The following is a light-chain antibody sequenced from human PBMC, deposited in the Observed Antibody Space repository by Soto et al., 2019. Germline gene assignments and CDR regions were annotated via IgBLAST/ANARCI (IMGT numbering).Light chain of an antibody. J-gene: IGKJ2*01. CDR2: GTS. V-gene: IGKV3-20*01. Sequence: EIVLTQSPGTLSLSPGERATLSCGASQSVSSSYSAWYQQKPGQSPRLLIYGTSNRATGIPDRFSGSGSGTDFTLTISRLEPEDFAVYYCQQYDTSPPRYTFGQGTKLEIK. CDR1: QSVSSSY. CDR3: QQYDTSPPRYT.